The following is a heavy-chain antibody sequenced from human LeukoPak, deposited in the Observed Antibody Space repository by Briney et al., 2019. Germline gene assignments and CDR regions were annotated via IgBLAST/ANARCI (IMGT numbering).Heavy chain of an antibody. CDR1: GFTLSSYA. V-gene: IGHV3-23*01. CDR2: ISGSGGST. Sequence: GGSLRLSCAASGFTLSSYAMSWVRQAPGKGLEWVSAISGSGGSTYYADSVKGRFTISRDNSKNTLYLQMNSLRGEDTAVYFCAREEDSGYGEGPRAYFDYWGQGTLVTVSS. J-gene: IGHJ4*02. D-gene: IGHD5-12*01. CDR3: AREEDSGYGEGPRAYFDY.